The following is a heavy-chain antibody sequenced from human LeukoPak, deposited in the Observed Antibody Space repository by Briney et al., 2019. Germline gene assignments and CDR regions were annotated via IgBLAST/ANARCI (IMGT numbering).Heavy chain of an antibody. Sequence: GGSLRLSCAASGFTFSSYAMHWVRQAPGKGLEWVAVISYDGSNKYYADSVKGRFTISRDNSKNTLYLQMNSLRAEDTAVYYCAREANLQGGTSGVPNWFDPWGQGTLVTVSS. CDR1: GFTFSSYA. V-gene: IGHV3-30*01. D-gene: IGHD2-8*01. CDR2: ISYDGSNK. J-gene: IGHJ5*02. CDR3: AREANLQGGTSGVPNWFDP.